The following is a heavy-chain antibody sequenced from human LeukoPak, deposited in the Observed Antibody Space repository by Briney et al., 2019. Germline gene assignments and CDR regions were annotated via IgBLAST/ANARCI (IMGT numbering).Heavy chain of an antibody. CDR2: LAHDGGDR. Sequence: GGSLRLSCAASGLTFSNYAMHWVRQAPGKGLEWVAVLAHDGGDRYFADSVKGRFTISRDNSKNTLYLQMSSLRAEDTALYYCARATPAVAGIAYRGQGTPVTVSS. CDR1: GLTFSNYA. V-gene: IGHV3-30*04. D-gene: IGHD6-19*01. CDR3: ARATPAVAGIAY. J-gene: IGHJ4*02.